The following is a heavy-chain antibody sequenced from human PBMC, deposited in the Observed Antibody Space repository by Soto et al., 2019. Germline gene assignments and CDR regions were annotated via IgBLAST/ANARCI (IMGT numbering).Heavy chain of an antibody. D-gene: IGHD4-17*01. CDR1: GGSISSYY. V-gene: IGHV4-59*08. J-gene: IGHJ3*02. CDR2: IYYSGST. CDR3: ARRYGGAFDI. Sequence: QVQLQESGPGLVKPSETLSLTCTVSGGSISSYYWNWIRQPPGKGLEWIGYIYYSGSTNYNPSLKSRVTISVDTSKNQFSLKLSSVTAADPAVYYCARRYGGAFDIWGQGTMVTVSS.